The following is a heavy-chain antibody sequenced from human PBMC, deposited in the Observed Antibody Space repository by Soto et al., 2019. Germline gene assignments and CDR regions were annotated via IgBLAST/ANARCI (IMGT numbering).Heavy chain of an antibody. J-gene: IGHJ4*02. Sequence: EVQLLESGGDLVQPGGSLRLSCVASGFTFSSFAMSWVRQAPGKGLEWVSTLSGSGGDTYYADSVNGRFTISRDKSKNTLYLQMERLRVEDTAVYYCAKRGGYDYVWKSYRPDYWGQGTLVTVSS. CDR1: GFTFSSFA. V-gene: IGHV3-23*01. CDR3: AKRGGYDYVWKSYRPDY. CDR2: LSGSGGDT. D-gene: IGHD3-16*02.